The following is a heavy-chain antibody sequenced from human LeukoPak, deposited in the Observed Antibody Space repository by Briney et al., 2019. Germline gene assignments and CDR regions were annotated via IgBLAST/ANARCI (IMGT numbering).Heavy chain of an antibody. CDR2: ISGSGDNT. J-gene: IGHJ4*02. CDR1: GFTFSSYA. V-gene: IGHV3-23*01. D-gene: IGHD2-21*02. Sequence: GGSLRLSCAASGFTFSSYAMSWVRQAPGKGLEWVSAISGSGDNTYYADSVKGRFTVSRDNSKNTLYVQMKSLRAEDTAVYYCAKDFVVVPGNVNYFDYWGQGTLVTVSS. CDR3: AKDFVVVPGNVNYFDY.